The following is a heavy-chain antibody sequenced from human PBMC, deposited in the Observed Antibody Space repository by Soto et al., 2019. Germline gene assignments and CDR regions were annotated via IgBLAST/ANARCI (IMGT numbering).Heavy chain of an antibody. Sequence: SETLSLTCAVSGGSISSGGYSWSWIRQPPGKGMEWIGYIYHSGSTYYNPSLKSRVTISVDRSKNQFSLKLSSVTAADTAVYYCARAHYDILTGYAYNWFDPWGQGTLVTVSS. CDR1: GGSISSGGYS. D-gene: IGHD3-9*01. V-gene: IGHV4-30-2*01. CDR3: ARAHYDILTGYAYNWFDP. J-gene: IGHJ5*02. CDR2: IYHSGST.